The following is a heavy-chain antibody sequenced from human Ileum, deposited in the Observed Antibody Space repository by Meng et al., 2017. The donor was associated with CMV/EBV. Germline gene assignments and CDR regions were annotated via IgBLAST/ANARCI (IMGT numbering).Heavy chain of an antibody. V-gene: IGHV4-39*07. CDR2: IYYTGSV. Sequence: HLQGLGTGQVMSAETPALMDTVSGDSTINTSDDWGWIRQPPGKGLKSIGSIYYTGSVDYNPSLSGRVTNSIDTSKNKFSLKLNYVTAADTAIYYCVRDPPMNIWFDPWGQGILVTVSS. CDR3: VRDPPMNIWFDP. D-gene: IGHD2/OR15-2a*01. CDR1: GDSTINTSDD. J-gene: IGHJ5*02.